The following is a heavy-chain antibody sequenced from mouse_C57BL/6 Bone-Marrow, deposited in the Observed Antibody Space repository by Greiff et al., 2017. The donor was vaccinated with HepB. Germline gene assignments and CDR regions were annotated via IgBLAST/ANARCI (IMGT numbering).Heavy chain of an antibody. CDR2: ISSGGSYT. CDR1: GFTFSSYG. J-gene: IGHJ2*01. CDR3: ARQYYGSSPYCFDY. V-gene: IGHV5-6*01. D-gene: IGHD1-1*01. Sequence: EVQGVESGGDLVKPGGSLKLSCAASGFTFSSYGMSWVRQTPDKRLEWVATISSGGSYTYYPDSVKGRFTISRDNAKNTLYLQMSSLKSEDTAMYYCARQYYGSSPYCFDYWGQGTTLTVSS.